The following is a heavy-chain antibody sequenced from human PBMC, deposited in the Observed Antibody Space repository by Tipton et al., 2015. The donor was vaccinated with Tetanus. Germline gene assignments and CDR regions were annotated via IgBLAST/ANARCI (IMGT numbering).Heavy chain of an antibody. CDR3: ARAFFAAATS. D-gene: IGHD6-13*01. CDR1: GFTFSNTG. J-gene: IGHJ5*02. V-gene: IGHV3-33*07. CDR2: IWSDGNTK. Sequence: SLRLSCATSGFTFSNTGFFWVRQAPGKGLECVALIWSDGNTKYNVDSVKGRFTISRDSSTNTVYLQMNSLRVEDTAIYYCARAFFAAATSWGQGTLVTVSS.